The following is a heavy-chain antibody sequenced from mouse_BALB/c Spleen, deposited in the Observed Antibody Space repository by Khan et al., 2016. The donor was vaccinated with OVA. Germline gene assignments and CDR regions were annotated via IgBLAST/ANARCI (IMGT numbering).Heavy chain of an antibody. J-gene: IGHJ3*01. Sequence: QVQLQQPGPELVRPGASVKMSCKASGYTFTSFWIHWVKQRPGQGLEWIGMIDPSKSETRLNQKFKDKATLNVDKSSNTAYMQLSRLTSEDSVVYYCARGGYGSPFAYWGQGTLVTVSA. V-gene: IGHV1S127*01. CDR2: IDPSKSET. CDR1: GYTFTSFW. D-gene: IGHD1-1*01. CDR3: ARGGYGSPFAY.